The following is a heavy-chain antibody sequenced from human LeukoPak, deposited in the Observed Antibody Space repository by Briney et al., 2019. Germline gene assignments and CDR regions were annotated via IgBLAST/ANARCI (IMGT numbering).Heavy chain of an antibody. CDR1: GGTFTIYA. J-gene: IGHJ5*02. CDR3: ASSHDYGDYVRWFDP. Sequence: ASVTVSFTASGGTFTIYAISLVRQAPGQGLELKGVITPIFGTANYAQKYQGRVTITADKSTSTAYMELSSLRSEDTAVYYCASSHDYGDYVRWFDPWGQGTLVTVAS. V-gene: IGHV1-69*06. CDR2: ITPIFGTA. D-gene: IGHD4-17*01.